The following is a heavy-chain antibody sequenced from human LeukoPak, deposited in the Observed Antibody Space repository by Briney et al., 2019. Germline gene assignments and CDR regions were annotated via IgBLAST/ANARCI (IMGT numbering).Heavy chain of an antibody. Sequence: GGSLRLSCAASGFSLSSFSMNWVRQAPGKGLEWVSFISSSTSYMYYADSVKGRFTISRDNAKNSLYLQMNSLRAEDTAVYYCARGNGSSRSSIDYWGQGTVVTVSS. CDR2: ISSSTSYM. V-gene: IGHV3-21*01. J-gene: IGHJ4*02. CDR1: GFSLSSFS. D-gene: IGHD5-12*01. CDR3: ARGNGSSRSSIDY.